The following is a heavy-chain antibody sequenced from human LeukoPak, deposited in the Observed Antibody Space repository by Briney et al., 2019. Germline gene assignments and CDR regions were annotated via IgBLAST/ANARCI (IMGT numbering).Heavy chain of an antibody. CDR3: ARDPGDTYHDWYFDL. J-gene: IGHJ2*01. CDR2: VHISGTT. D-gene: IGHD4-17*01. CDR1: GEYISSYS. V-gene: IGHV4-4*07. Sequence: PSETLSLTCTVAGEYISSYSWSWIRNRAQNGLEWMGRVHISGTTHYTPSLQGRVTMSVDTSKNQFSLNLNSVTAADTAVYYCARDPGDTYHDWYFDLWGRGTVVTVSS.